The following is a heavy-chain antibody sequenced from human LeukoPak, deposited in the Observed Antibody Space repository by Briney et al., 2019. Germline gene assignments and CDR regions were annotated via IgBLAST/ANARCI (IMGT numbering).Heavy chain of an antibody. CDR2: ISSSSSYI. CDR3: ARDHTSQYQLLYPYYYYYYGMDV. CDR1: GFTFSSYS. D-gene: IGHD2-2*02. Sequence: GGSLRLSCAAPGFTFSSYSMNWVRQAPGKGLEWVSSISSSSSYIYYADSVKGRFTISRDNAKNSLYLQMNSLRAEDTAVYYCARDHTSQYQLLYPYYYYYYGMDVWGQGTTVTVSS. V-gene: IGHV3-21*01. J-gene: IGHJ6*02.